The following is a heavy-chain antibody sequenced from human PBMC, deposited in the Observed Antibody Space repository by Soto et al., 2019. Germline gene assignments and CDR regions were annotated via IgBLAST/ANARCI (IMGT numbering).Heavy chain of an antibody. Sequence: GGSLRLSCAASGFTFSSYGMHWVRQAPGKGLEWVAVISYDGSNKYYADSVKGRFTISRDNSKNTLYLQMNSLRAEDTAVYYCAKDMSGGGCYDYWGQGTLVTVSS. CDR2: ISYDGSNK. J-gene: IGHJ4*02. V-gene: IGHV3-30*18. CDR3: AKDMSGGGCYDY. CDR1: GFTFSSYG. D-gene: IGHD2-15*01.